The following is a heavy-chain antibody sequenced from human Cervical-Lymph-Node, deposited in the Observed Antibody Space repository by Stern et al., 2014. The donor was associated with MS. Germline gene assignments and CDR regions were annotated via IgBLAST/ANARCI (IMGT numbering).Heavy chain of an antibody. D-gene: IGHD6-13*01. V-gene: IGHV1-18*01. CDR2: ISAYNGNT. CDR1: GYTFTSYG. Sequence: QVQLVQSGAEVKKPGPSLKLSCTASGYTFTSYGISWVRQAPGQGLEWMGWISAYNGNTNYAQKFQGRVTMTTDTSTSTAYMELRSLRSDDTAVYYCARDPLVAGAGTFFDDWGQGTLVTVSS. J-gene: IGHJ4*02. CDR3: ARDPLVAGAGTFFDD.